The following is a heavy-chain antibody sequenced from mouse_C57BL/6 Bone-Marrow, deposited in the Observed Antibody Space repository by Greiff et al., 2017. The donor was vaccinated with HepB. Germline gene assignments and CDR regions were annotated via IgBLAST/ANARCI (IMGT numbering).Heavy chain of an antibody. CDR3: ARADHHTYSTGGRDD. D-gene: IGHD5-1-1*01. CDR2: IYPSDSET. CDR1: GYTFTSYW. V-gene: IGHV1-61*01. J-gene: IGHJ2*01. Sequence: VQLQQPGAELVRPGSSVKLSCKASGYTFTSYWMDWVKQRPGQGLEWIGNIYPSDSETHYNQKFKDKATLTVDKSSSTAYMQLSRLTSEDSAVYNSARADHHTYSTGGRDDWGQGTTLTVSS.